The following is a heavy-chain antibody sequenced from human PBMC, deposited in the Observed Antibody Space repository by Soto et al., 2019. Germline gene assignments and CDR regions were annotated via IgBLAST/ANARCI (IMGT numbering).Heavy chain of an antibody. J-gene: IGHJ5*01. CDR1: GVSIHNSHSF. CDR3: GRGVEGATRHTDPDS. CDR2: VYHNGGA. V-gene: IGHV4-39*01. D-gene: IGHD1-1*01. Sequence: QVHLQESGPGLVKPSETLSLTCTVSGVSIHNSHSFWAWIRQPPGKGLQFIASVYHNGGAHYNSFLKSRVTISVDKANKQVSLRMRSLTAADTAFYCCGRGVEGATRHTDPDSWGQGLLFTVSS.